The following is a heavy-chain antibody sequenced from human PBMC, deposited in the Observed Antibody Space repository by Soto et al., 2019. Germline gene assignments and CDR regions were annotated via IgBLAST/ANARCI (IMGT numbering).Heavy chain of an antibody. J-gene: IGHJ6*02. CDR1: GGSISSSSYY. CDR2: IYYSGST. CDR3: AETASYYYYGMDV. V-gene: IGHV4-39*01. Sequence: LQLQESGPGLVKPSETLSLTCTVSGGSISSSSYYWGWIRQPPGKGLEWIGSIYYSGSTYYNPSLTSRVTISVDTSKNQFSLKLSSVTAADTAVYYCAETASYYYYGMDVWGQGTTVTVSS.